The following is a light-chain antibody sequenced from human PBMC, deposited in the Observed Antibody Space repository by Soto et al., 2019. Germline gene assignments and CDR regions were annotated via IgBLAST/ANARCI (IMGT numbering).Light chain of an antibody. CDR1: ESIRSW. J-gene: IGKJ1*01. Sequence: DIQMTQSPSTLSASIGDSVTITCRASESIRSWVAWYQQTPGKAPKILINKASELEGGVPPRLRGSGSGTEFTLTISSLQPAAFPPHSSQQHFRHAPFGQGTNVDIK. V-gene: IGKV1-5*03. CDR2: KAS. CDR3: QQHFRHAP.